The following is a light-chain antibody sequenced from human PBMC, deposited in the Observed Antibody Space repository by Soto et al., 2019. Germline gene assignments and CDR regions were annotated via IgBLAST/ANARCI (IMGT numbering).Light chain of an antibody. Sequence: EIVMTQSPATLSVSPGERATLSCRASQSVSSNLAWYQQKPGQAPRLLIYGASTRATGIPARFSGSGSGTEFTLTISSLQSEDFAVYYCQQYGSSPRTFGQGTTGDIK. CDR3: QQYGSSPRT. CDR2: GAS. J-gene: IGKJ1*01. V-gene: IGKV3-15*01. CDR1: QSVSSN.